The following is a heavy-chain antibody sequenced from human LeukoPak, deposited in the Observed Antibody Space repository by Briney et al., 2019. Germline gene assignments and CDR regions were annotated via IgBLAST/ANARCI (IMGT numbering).Heavy chain of an antibody. CDR3: ARMGVIGHFQH. J-gene: IGHJ1*01. Sequence: PSETLSLTCTVSGGSISSYYWSWIRQPPGKGLEWIGYTYYSGSTNYNPSLKSRVTISVDTSKNQFSLKLSSVTAADTAVYYCARMGVIGHFQHWGQGTLVTVSS. CDR2: TYYSGST. V-gene: IGHV4-59*01. CDR1: GGSISSYY. D-gene: IGHD3-16*02.